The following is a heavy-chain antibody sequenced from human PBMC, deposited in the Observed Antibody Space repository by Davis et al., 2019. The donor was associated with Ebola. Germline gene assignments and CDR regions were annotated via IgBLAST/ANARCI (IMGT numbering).Heavy chain of an antibody. J-gene: IGHJ4*02. Sequence: GESLKISCAASGFTSSSYAMSWVRQAPGKGLEWVSAISGSGGSTYYADSVKGRFTISRDDSKNTAYLQMNSLKTEDTAVYYCTGTLIAAAGRGDYWGQGTLVTVSS. CDR3: TGTLIAAAGRGDY. D-gene: IGHD6-13*01. CDR1: GFTSSSYA. V-gene: IGHV3-23*01. CDR2: ISGSGGST.